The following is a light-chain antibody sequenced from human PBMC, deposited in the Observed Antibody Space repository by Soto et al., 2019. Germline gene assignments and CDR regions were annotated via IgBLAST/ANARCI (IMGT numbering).Light chain of an antibody. CDR2: AAS. CDR3: QQQGT. CDR1: QSLSSSY. J-gene: IGKJ2*01. Sequence: EIVLTQFPGTLSLSPRERATLSCRPSQSLSSSYLVWYQQKPGQAPRLLIYAASRRATGIPDRFSGSGSATEYTLTISRLEPEDSAVYYCQQQGTFGQGTKLEIK. V-gene: IGKV3-20*01.